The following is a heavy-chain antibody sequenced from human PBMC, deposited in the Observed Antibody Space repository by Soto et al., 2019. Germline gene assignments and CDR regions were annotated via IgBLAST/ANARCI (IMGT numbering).Heavy chain of an antibody. CDR1: GDSISSGDYY. Sequence: SETLSLTCTVSGDSISSGDYYWSWIRQPPGKGLEWIGYIYYSGSTYYNPSLKSRVTISVDTSKNQFSLKLSSVTAADTAVYYCARVSVRFLWGMDVWGQGTTVTVSS. CDR2: IYYSGST. CDR3: ARVSVRFLWGMDV. V-gene: IGHV4-30-4*01. D-gene: IGHD3-3*01. J-gene: IGHJ6*02.